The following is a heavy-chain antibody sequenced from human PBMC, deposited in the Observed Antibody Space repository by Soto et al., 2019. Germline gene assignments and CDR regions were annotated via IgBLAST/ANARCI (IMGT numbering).Heavy chain of an antibody. V-gene: IGHV3-23*01. CDR2: ISGSGTNT. CDR1: GFTFSSYA. Sequence: EVQLLESGGGLVQPGGSLRLSCAASGFTFSSYAMSWVRQAPGKGLEWVSLISGSGTNTYYADSVKGRFTISRDNSKNTLYLQMNSLRAEDTAVYYCAKWGYYGMDVWDQGTTVIVSS. D-gene: IGHD1-26*01. J-gene: IGHJ6*02. CDR3: AKWGYYGMDV.